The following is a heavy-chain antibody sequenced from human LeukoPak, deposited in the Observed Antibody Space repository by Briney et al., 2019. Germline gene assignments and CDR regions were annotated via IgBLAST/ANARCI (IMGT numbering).Heavy chain of an antibody. V-gene: IGHV1-69*13. CDR1: GGTFSSYA. CDR3: AGRGLRGVKSPFDY. D-gene: IGHD3-10*01. Sequence: SVKASCKASGGTFSSYAISWVRQAPGQGLEWMGGIIPIFGTANYAQKFQGRVTITADESTSTAYIELSSLRSEDTAVYYCAGRGLRGVKSPFDYWGQGTLVTISS. CDR2: IIPIFGTA. J-gene: IGHJ4*02.